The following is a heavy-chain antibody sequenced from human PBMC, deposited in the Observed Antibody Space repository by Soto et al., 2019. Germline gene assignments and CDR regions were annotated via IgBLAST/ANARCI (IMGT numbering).Heavy chain of an antibody. J-gene: IGHJ5*02. Sequence: SETLSLTCTVSGGSISSSSYYWGWIRQPPGKGLEWIGSIYYSGSTYYNPSLKSRVTISVDTSKNQFSLKLSSVTAADTAVYYCARHPRGYGDYVPDNNWFDPWGQGTLVTVSS. CDR1: GGSISSSSYY. CDR2: IYYSGST. D-gene: IGHD4-17*01. CDR3: ARHPRGYGDYVPDNNWFDP. V-gene: IGHV4-39*01.